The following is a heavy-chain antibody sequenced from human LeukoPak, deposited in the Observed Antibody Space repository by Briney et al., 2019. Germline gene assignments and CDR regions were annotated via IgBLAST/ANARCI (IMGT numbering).Heavy chain of an antibody. D-gene: IGHD1-26*01. CDR2: IRSKAYGGTT. CDR3: TTELIVGHNRCRYFDY. V-gene: IGHV3-49*03. CDR1: GFTFGDYA. J-gene: IGHJ4*02. Sequence: AGGSLRLSCTASGFTFGDYAMSWFRQAPGKGLEWVGFIRSKAYGGTTEYAASVKGRFTISRDDSKSIAYLQMNSLKTEDTAVYYCTTELIVGHNRCRYFDYWGQGTLVTVSS.